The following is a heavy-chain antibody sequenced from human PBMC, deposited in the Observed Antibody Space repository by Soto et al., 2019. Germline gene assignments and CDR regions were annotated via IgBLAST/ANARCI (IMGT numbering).Heavy chain of an antibody. J-gene: IGHJ6*02. Sequence: SETLSLTCTVSGGSISSSSYYWGWIRQPPGKGLEWIGSIYYSGSTYYNPSLKSRVTISVDTSKNQFSLKLSSVTAADTAVYYCARHLSGTTFGGMDVWGQGTTVTVSS. CDR1: GGSISSSSYY. D-gene: IGHD3-16*01. V-gene: IGHV4-39*01. CDR3: ARHLSGTTFGGMDV. CDR2: IYYSGST.